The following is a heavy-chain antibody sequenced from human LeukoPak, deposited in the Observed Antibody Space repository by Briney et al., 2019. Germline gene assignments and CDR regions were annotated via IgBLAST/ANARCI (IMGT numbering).Heavy chain of an antibody. J-gene: IGHJ5*02. CDR2: IYYSGSR. V-gene: IGHV4-31*03. Sequence: SETLSLTCTVSGGSINSADYYWSWIRQHPGKGLEWIGYIYYSGSRYYNPSLKSRVSISIDTSTNQFSLNLSSVTAADTAVYYCARDLGGDGFNLRNWFDPWGQGTLDTVSS. D-gene: IGHD5-24*01. CDR3: ARDLGGDGFNLRNWFDP. CDR1: GGSINSADYY.